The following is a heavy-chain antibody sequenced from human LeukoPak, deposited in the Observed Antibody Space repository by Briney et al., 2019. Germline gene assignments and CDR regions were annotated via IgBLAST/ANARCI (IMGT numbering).Heavy chain of an antibody. Sequence: SETLSLICTVSGGSISSGGYYWGWIRQPPGRGLEWIGYIYHSGSTYYNPSLKSRVTISVDRSKNQFSLKLSSVTAADTAVYYCARDYDILTGYHTFDIWGQGTMVTVSS. CDR3: ARDYDILTGYHTFDI. J-gene: IGHJ3*02. V-gene: IGHV4-30-2*01. D-gene: IGHD3-9*01. CDR1: GGSISSGGYY. CDR2: IYHSGST.